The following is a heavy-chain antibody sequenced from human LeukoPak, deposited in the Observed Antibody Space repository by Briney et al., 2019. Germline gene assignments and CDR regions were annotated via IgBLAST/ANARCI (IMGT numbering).Heavy chain of an antibody. D-gene: IGHD4-17*01. Sequence: GGSLRHFRAPSGLHFSNYCKHWVRQAPGKGLEWVALISYDGNKKYYADSVKGRFTISKDNSKNTLYLQMNSLRGEDTALYYCAKLLHDYGDTPHYYGMDVWGQGTTVTVSS. CDR1: GLHFSNYC. CDR3: AKLLHDYGDTPHYYGMDV. CDR2: ISYDGNKK. V-gene: IGHV3-30*18. J-gene: IGHJ6*02.